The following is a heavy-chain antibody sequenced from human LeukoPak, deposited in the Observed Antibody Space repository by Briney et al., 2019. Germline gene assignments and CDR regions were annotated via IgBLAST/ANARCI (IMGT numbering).Heavy chain of an antibody. CDR3: AKGGKWDVTPFDY. Sequence: GGSLRLSCAASGFTFSSYSMNWVRQAPGKGLEWVSSISSSSSYIYYADSVKGRFTISRDNSKNTLYLQVNSLRAEGTAVYYCAKGGKWDVTPFDYWGQGTLVTVSS. CDR1: GFTFSSYS. D-gene: IGHD1-26*01. V-gene: IGHV3-21*04. CDR2: ISSSSSYI. J-gene: IGHJ4*02.